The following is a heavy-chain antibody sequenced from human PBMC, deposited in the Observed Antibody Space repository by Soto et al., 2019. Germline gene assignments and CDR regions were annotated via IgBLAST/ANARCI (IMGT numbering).Heavy chain of an antibody. Sequence: GGSLSLSCAASAFTVRSNYMSWVRQAPGKGLEWVSSISRDGGTYYTDSVKGRFAISRDNSKNTLYLQMNSLTVEDTAVYYCARDVMSVAGTADYWGQGTLVTVSS. J-gene: IGHJ4*02. CDR1: AFTVRSNY. D-gene: IGHD6-19*01. CDR3: ARDVMSVAGTADY. CDR2: ISRDGGT. V-gene: IGHV3-53*01.